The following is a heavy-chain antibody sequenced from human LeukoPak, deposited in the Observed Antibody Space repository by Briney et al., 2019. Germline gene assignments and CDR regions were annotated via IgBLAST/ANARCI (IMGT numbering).Heavy chain of an antibody. CDR2: IYYSGTT. D-gene: IGHD1/OR15-1a*01. J-gene: IGHJ2*01. Sequence: SETLSLTCTVSGGSISTSSYYWGWIRQPPGEGLEWSGSIYYSGTTYYNPSLKSRVTISVDTSKTQFSLKVTSVTAADTAIYYCARNSVYWNFALWGRGTLASVSS. CDR3: ARNSVYWNFAL. V-gene: IGHV4-39*01. CDR1: GGSISTSSYY.